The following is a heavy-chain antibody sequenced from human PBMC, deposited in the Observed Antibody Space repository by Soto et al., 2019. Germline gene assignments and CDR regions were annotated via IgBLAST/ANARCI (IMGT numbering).Heavy chain of an antibody. CDR3: ARDRTMGSRPQDY. Sequence: QVQLVQSGAEVKKPGSSVKVSCKASGGTFSSYTISWVRQAPGQGLEWMGRIIPILGIANYAQKLQGRVTITADKSTRTAYMVLSSLRSEDTAVYYCARDRTMGSRPQDYWGQGTLVTVSS. CDR1: GGTFSSYT. V-gene: IGHV1-69*08. CDR2: IIPILGIA. D-gene: IGHD3-10*01. J-gene: IGHJ4*02.